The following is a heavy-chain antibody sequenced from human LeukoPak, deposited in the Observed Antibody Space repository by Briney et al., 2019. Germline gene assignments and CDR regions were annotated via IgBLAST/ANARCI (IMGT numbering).Heavy chain of an antibody. J-gene: IGHJ4*02. CDR1: GFTFSNAW. D-gene: IGHD3-10*01. CDR3: TTDYGSGSRIDY. CDR2: IKSKTDGGTT. Sequence: GGSLRLSCAASGFTFSNAWMSWVRQAPGKGLEWVGRIKSKTDGGTTDYAAPVKGRFTISRDDSKSTLFLQMNSLKTEDTAVCYCTTDYGSGSRIDYWGQGTLVTVSS. V-gene: IGHV3-15*01.